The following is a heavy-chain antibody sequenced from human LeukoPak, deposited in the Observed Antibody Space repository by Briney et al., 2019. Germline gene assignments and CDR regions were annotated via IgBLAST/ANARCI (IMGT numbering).Heavy chain of an antibody. Sequence: ASVKVSCKASGYTFTGYYIHWVRQAPGQGLEWMGWINPSSGGTNYAQKFQGWVTMTRDTSISTAYMELSRLRSDDTAVYYCARDVGVVVITSADFDYWGQGTLVTVSS. V-gene: IGHV1-2*04. D-gene: IGHD3-22*01. J-gene: IGHJ4*02. CDR2: INPSSGGT. CDR1: GYTFTGYY. CDR3: ARDVGVVVITSADFDY.